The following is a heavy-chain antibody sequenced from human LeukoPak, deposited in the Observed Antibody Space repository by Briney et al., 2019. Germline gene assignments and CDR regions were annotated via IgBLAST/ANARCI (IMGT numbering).Heavy chain of an antibody. CDR3: ARPSGYDYDFDY. V-gene: IGHV1-18*01. D-gene: IGHD5-12*01. J-gene: IGHJ4*02. CDR2: ISAYNGNT. Sequence: GESLKISCKASGYTFTSYGISWVRQAPGQGLEWMGWISAYNGNTNYAQKLQGRVTMTTDTSTSTAYMELRSLRSDDTAVYYCARPSGYDYDFDYWGQGTLVTVSS. CDR1: GYTFTSYG.